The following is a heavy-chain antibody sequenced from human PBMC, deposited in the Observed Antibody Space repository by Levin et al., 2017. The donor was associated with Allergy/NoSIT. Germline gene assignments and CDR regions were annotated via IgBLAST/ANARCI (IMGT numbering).Heavy chain of an antibody. D-gene: IGHD3-10*01. CDR3: ARDRGEQQWEYYFDF. CDR1: GFTFSDYT. Sequence: GGSLRLSCAASGFTFSDYTMHWVRKAPGKGLEWMAVISHDGSSKHYADSVTGRFTISRDNSKNKLHLQMNSLSSEDTAVYYCARDRGEQQWEYYFDFWGQGTLVTVSS. J-gene: IGHJ4*02. CDR2: ISHDGSSK. V-gene: IGHV3-30-3*01.